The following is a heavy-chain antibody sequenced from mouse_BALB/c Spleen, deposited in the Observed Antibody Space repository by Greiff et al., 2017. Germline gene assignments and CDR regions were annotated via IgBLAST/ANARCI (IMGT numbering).Heavy chain of an antibody. V-gene: IGHV1-9*01. Sequence: VQLQQSGAELMKPGASVKISCKATGYTFSSYWIEWVKQRPGHGLEWIGEILPGSGSTNYNEKFKGKATFTADTSSNTAYMQLSSLTSEDSAVYYCARKKGAYYRYDVDAMDYWGQGTSVTVSS. J-gene: IGHJ4*01. CDR2: ILPGSGST. D-gene: IGHD2-14*01. CDR3: ARKKGAYYRYDVDAMDY. CDR1: GYTFSSYW.